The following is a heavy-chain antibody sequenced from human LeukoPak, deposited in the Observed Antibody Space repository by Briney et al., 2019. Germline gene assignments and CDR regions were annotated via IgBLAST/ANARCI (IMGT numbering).Heavy chain of an antibody. CDR3: ARDLWYFYDSSGYYRDFDY. J-gene: IGHJ4*02. CDR1: GFSFISYG. CDR2: IGGYDGDR. D-gene: IGHD3-22*01. Sequence: ASVKVSCKASGFSFISYGFSWVRQAPGQGLEWMGWIGGYDGDRHYAQQFQGRVTITTDTSTSTAYMELRSLRSDDTAVYYCARDLWYFYDSSGYYRDFDYWGQGTLVTVSS. V-gene: IGHV1-18*01.